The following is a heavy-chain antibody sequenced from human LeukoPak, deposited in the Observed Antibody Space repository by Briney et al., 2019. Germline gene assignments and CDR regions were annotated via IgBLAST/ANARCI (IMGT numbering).Heavy chain of an antibody. CDR1: GFTFSGFS. Sequence: GGSLRLSCAASGFTFSGFSLNWVRQAPGKGLEWISNIRPSGSHMYYAASVKGRFTISRDSATNSLYLQMNNLKVDDSAVYFCVGDFNWAFDSWGQGTLVTVSS. CDR2: IRPSGSHM. CDR3: VGDFNWAFDS. J-gene: IGHJ4*02. D-gene: IGHD7-27*01. V-gene: IGHV3-48*01.